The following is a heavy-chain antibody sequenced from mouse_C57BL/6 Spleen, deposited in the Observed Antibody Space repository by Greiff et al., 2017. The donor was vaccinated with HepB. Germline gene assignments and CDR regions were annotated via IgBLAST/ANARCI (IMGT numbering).Heavy chain of an antibody. CDR3: AIQGIVGSYYFDD. D-gene: IGHD1-1*01. CDR2: IDPSDSYT. CDR1: GYTFTSYW. Sequence: VQLQQSGAELVMPGASVKLSCKASGYTFTSYWMHWVKQRPGQGLEWIGEIDPSDSYTNYNQKFKGKSKLTVDKSASTAYMQLSSLTSEDSAVYYWAIQGIVGSYYFDDWGQGTTLTVSS. V-gene: IGHV1-69*01. J-gene: IGHJ2*01.